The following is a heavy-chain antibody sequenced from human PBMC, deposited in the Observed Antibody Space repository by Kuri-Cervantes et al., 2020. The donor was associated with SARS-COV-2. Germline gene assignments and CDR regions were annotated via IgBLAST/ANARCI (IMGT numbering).Heavy chain of an antibody. CDR3: ARSCRTGGIQLWFLPLDY. J-gene: IGHJ4*02. Sequence: GESLKISCAASGFTFSSYAMHWVRQAPGKGLEWVAVISYDGSNKYYADSVKGRFTISRDNSKNTLYLQMNSLRAEDTAVYYCARSCRTGGIQLWFLPLDYWGQGTLVTVSS. D-gene: IGHD5-18*01. CDR2: ISYDGSNK. V-gene: IGHV3-30*04. CDR1: GFTFSSYA.